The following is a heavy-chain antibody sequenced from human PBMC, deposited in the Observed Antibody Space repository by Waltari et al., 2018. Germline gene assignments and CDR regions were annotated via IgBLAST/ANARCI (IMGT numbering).Heavy chain of an antibody. V-gene: IGHV3-7*01. D-gene: IGHD3-9*01. J-gene: IGHJ4*02. CDR1: GCTFSSHW. Sequence: EVQLVESGGGLVPPGGSIRRSCAASGCTFSSHWLTWVRQAPGKGLEWVASIKQDGHEKYYVASVQGRFTISRDNVKNSLYLQMNALRTDDTAVYYCARDSNFDWFSPSFDFWGQGNLVTVSS. CDR2: IKQDGHEK. CDR3: ARDSNFDWFSPSFDF.